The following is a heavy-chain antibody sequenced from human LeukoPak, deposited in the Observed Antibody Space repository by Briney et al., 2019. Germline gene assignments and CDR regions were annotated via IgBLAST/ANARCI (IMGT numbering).Heavy chain of an antibody. CDR2: IYYSGST. Sequence: SETLSLPCAVYGGSFSGYYWSWIRQPPGKGLEWIGSIYYSGSTYYNPSLKSRVTISVDTSKNQFSLKLSSVTAADTAVYYCATEDTAMVKFDYWGQGTLVTVSS. CDR3: ATEDTAMVKFDY. CDR1: GGSFSGYY. V-gene: IGHV4-34*01. J-gene: IGHJ4*02. D-gene: IGHD5-18*01.